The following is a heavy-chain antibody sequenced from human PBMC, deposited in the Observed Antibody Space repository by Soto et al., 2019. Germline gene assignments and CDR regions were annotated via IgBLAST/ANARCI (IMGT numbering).Heavy chain of an antibody. V-gene: IGHV3-7*05. CDR3: GRGGSLGSDY. CDR1: GFTFSDFW. CDR2: IKEDGSEK. Sequence: EVQLVESGGGLVQPGGSLRLSCAASGFTFSDFWMSWVRQAPGKGLEWVANIKEDGSEKYYVDSVKGRFTISRNNAQNSLYLQIDSLRDEDTAVYYRGRGGSLGSDYWGPGTLVTVSS. J-gene: IGHJ4*02. D-gene: IGHD6-13*01.